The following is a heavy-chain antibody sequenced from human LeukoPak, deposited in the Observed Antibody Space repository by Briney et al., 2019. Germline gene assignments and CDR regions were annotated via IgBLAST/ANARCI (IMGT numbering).Heavy chain of an antibody. V-gene: IGHV3-73*01. J-gene: IGHJ4*02. Sequence: PGGSLRLSCAASGFTFSGPAMHWVRQASGKGLEWVGRIRSKANNYATAYAASVKGRFTISRDDSKNTAYLQMNSLRAEDTAVYYCARLSGATVPRGYFDYWGQGTLVTVSS. CDR3: ARLSGATVPRGYFDY. CDR1: GFTFSGPA. D-gene: IGHD1-26*01. CDR2: IRSKANNYAT.